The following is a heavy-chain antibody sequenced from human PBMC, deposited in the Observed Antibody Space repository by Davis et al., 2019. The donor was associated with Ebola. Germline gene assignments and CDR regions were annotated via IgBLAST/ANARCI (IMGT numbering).Heavy chain of an antibody. D-gene: IGHD2-15*01. CDR3: AKNRRASGTPPRIYYYGMDV. V-gene: IGHV3-30*18. Sequence: GESLKISCAASGFTFSSYGMHWVRQAPGKGLEWVAVISYDGSNKYYADSVKGRFTISRDNSKNTLYLQMNSLRAEDTAVYYCAKNRRASGTPPRIYYYGMDVWGQGTTVTVSS. CDR1: GFTFSSYG. J-gene: IGHJ6*02. CDR2: ISYDGSNK.